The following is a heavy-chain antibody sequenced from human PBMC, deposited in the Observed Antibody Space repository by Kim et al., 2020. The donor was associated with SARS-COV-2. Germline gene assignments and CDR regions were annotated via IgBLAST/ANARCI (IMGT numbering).Heavy chain of an antibody. CDR2: IRSKANSYAT. D-gene: IGHD5-18*01. Sequence: GGSLRLSCAASGFTFSGSAMHWVRQASGKGLEWVGRIRSKANSYATAYAASVKGRFTISRDDSKNTAYLQMNSLKTEDTAVYYCTRQGNVDTAMVTSDYWGQGTLVTVSS. J-gene: IGHJ4*02. V-gene: IGHV3-73*01. CDR3: TRQGNVDTAMVTSDY. CDR1: GFTFSGSA.